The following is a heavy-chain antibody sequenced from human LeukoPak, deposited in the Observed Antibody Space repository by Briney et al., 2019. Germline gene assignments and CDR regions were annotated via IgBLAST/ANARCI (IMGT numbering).Heavy chain of an antibody. CDR1: ESIVSGNY. J-gene: IGHJ3*02. V-gene: IGHV5-51*01. CDR3: VRFLNHAFEI. CDR2: IHPTDSGT. Sequence: GGSPRLSCAASESIVSGNYMTWVRQMPGKGLEWMGIIHPTDSGTRYSPSFQGQITMSADKSINTAYLQWSSLKASDTAIYYCVRFLNHAFEIWGQGTVVTVSS.